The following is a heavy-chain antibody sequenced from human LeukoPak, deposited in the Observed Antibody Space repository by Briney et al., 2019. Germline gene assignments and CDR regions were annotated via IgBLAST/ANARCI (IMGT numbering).Heavy chain of an antibody. D-gene: IGHD2-2*01. J-gene: IGHJ4*02. CDR2: IYTSGST. CDR3: ARGYCSSTSCEIFDY. V-gene: IGHV4-61*02. CDR1: GGSISSGSYY. Sequence: SQTPSLTCTVSGGSISSGSYYWSWIRQPAGKGLEWIGRIYTSGSTNYNPSLKSRVTISVDTSKNQFSLKLSSVTAADTAVYYCARGYCSSTSCEIFDYWGQGTLVTVSS.